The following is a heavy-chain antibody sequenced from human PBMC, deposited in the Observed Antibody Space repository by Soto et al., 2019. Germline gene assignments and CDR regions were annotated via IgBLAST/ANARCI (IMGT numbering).Heavy chain of an antibody. CDR1: EFTFSSYT. CDR3: ARSPSWSKREFDY. J-gene: IGHJ4*02. V-gene: IGHV3-21*01. D-gene: IGHD1-26*01. Sequence: EVQLVESGGGLVKPGDSLRLSCAVSEFTFSSYTMSWVRQAPGKGLEWVSTISGGSTYIYYADSLKGRFTISRDNAKNSLSLQMNSLRVDDTAVYYCARSPSWSKREFDYLGQGTVVTVSS. CDR2: ISGGSTYI.